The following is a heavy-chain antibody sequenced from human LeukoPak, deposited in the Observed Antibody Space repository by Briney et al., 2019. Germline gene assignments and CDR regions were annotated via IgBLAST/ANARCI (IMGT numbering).Heavy chain of an antibody. CDR2: INAGNGNT. CDR3: AREHTHIMVRGVIGENYYFDY. J-gene: IGHJ4*02. CDR1: GYTFTSYA. Sequence: GASVKVSCKASGYTFTSYAMHWVRQAPGQRLEWMGWINAGNGNTKYSQKFQGRVTITRDTSASTAYMELSSLRSEDTAVYYCAREHTHIMVRGVIGENYYFDYWGQGTLVTVSS. D-gene: IGHD3-10*01. V-gene: IGHV1-3*01.